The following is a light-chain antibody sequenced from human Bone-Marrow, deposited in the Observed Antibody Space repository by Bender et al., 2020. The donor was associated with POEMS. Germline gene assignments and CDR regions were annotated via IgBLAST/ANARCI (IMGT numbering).Light chain of an antibody. CDR2: EVF. J-gene: IGLJ1*01. Sequence: QSALTQPPSASGSPGQSVTISCTGTSGDIGGYNYVSWYQQHPGEAPKLIIYEVFKRPSGVPDRFSGSKSGNTASLTVSGLQAEDEADYYCSSYAGNNNLAVFGTGTEVTVL. CDR1: SGDIGGYNY. CDR3: SSYAGNNNLAV. V-gene: IGLV2-8*01.